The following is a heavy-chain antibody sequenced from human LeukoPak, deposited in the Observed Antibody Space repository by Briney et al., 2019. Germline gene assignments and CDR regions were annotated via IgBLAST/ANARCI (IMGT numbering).Heavy chain of an antibody. CDR3: AKDRSSLFDY. D-gene: IGHD2-15*01. CDR1: GFTFSSYG. V-gene: IGHV3-30*02. J-gene: IGHJ4*02. Sequence: PGGSLRLSCAASGFTFSSYGMYWVRQAPGKGLGWVAFIRYDGSNKYYVESVKGRFTISRDNSKNTLYLQMNSLRAEDTAVYYCAKDRSSLFDYWGQGTLVTVSS. CDR2: IRYDGSNK.